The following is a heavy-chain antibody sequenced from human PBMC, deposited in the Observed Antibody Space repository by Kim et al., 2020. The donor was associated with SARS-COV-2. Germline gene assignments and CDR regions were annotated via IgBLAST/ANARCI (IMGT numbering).Heavy chain of an antibody. D-gene: IGHD2-15*01. J-gene: IGHJ4*02. Sequence: PTLKSRGPRSVDTAKNQFSLKLSSVTAADTAVYYCARVQGSGRNQPIDYWGQGTLVTVSS. V-gene: IGHV4-59*01. CDR3: ARVQGSGRNQPIDY.